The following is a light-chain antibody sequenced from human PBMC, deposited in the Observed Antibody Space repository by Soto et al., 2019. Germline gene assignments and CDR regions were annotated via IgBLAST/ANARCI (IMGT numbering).Light chain of an antibody. CDR3: LQDYNYPWT. Sequence: AIQMTQSPSSLSASVGDRVTITCRASQGITDDLGWFQQKPGQAPKLLIYSASTLQSGVPSRFTGSASGTDFTLTISSLQPEDFATYYCLQDYNYPWTFGQGTKVEIK. V-gene: IGKV1-6*01. CDR2: SAS. J-gene: IGKJ1*01. CDR1: QGITDD.